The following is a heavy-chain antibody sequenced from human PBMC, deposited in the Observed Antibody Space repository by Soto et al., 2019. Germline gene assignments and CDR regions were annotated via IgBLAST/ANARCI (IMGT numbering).Heavy chain of an antibody. CDR2: IYYSGST. CDR1: GGSVSSGGYY. V-gene: IGHV4-31*03. D-gene: IGHD3-22*01. Sequence: SETLSLTCTVSGGSVSSGGYYWSWIRQHPGKGLEWIVYIYYSGSTYYNPSLKSRVTISVDTSKNQFSLKLSSVTAADTAVYYCARGTWDSSGYYYYFDYWGQGTLVTVSS. CDR3: ARGTWDSSGYYYYFDY. J-gene: IGHJ4*02.